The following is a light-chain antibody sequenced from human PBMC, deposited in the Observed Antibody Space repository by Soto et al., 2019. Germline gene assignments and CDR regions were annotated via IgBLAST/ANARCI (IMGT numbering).Light chain of an antibody. CDR1: SSDVVGYNY. Sequence: QSALTQPPSASGSPGQSVTISCTGTSSDVVGYNYVSWYQQHPGKAPKLMIYEVSKRPSGVPDRFSGSKSGNTASLTVSGLQADDEADYYCNSYAGSNETFVFGTGTKLAVL. V-gene: IGLV2-8*01. CDR3: NSYAGSNETFV. CDR2: EVS. J-gene: IGLJ1*01.